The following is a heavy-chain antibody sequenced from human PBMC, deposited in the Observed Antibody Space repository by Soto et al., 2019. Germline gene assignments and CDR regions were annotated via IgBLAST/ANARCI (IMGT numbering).Heavy chain of an antibody. CDR3: ARDMYSSSWYYFDY. CDR1: GFTVSSNY. D-gene: IGHD6-13*01. Sequence: GSLRLSCAASGFTVSSNYMSWVRQAPGKGLEWVSVIYSGGSTYYADSVKGRFTISRDNSKNTLYLQMNSLRAEDTAVYYCARDMYSSSWYYFDYWDQGTLVTVSS. J-gene: IGHJ4*02. CDR2: IYSGGST. V-gene: IGHV3-53*01.